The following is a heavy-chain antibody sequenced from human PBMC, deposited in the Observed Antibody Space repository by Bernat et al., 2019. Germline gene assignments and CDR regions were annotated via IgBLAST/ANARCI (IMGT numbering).Heavy chain of an antibody. CDR2: ISYDGSNK. Sequence: QVQLVESGGGVVQPGRSLRLSCAASGFTFSSYGMHWFRQAPGKGLEWVAVISYDGSNKYYADSVKGRFTISRDNSKNTLYLQMNSLRAEDTAVYYCAKVGGLRFLEWFSMDVWGQGTTVTVSS. CDR1: GFTFSSYG. CDR3: AKVGGLRFLEWFSMDV. J-gene: IGHJ6*02. V-gene: IGHV3-30*18. D-gene: IGHD3-3*01.